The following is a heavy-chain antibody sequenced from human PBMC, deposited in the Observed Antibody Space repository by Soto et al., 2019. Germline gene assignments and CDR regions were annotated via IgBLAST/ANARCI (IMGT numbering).Heavy chain of an antibody. Sequence: ASVKVSCKASGYTFTSYGISWVRQAPGQGLEWMGWISAYNGNTNDAQKLQGRVTMTTDTSTSTAYMELRSLRSDDTAVYYCARDRRLGFYYYYGMDVWGQGTTVSVSS. CDR1: GYTFTSYG. V-gene: IGHV1-18*01. J-gene: IGHJ6*02. CDR3: ARDRRLGFYYYYGMDV. CDR2: ISAYNGNT. D-gene: IGHD3-22*01.